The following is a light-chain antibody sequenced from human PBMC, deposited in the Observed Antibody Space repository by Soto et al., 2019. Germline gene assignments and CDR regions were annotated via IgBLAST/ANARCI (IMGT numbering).Light chain of an antibody. V-gene: IGKV1-5*01. CDR3: QQYNSYSPT. J-gene: IGKJ1*01. CDR1: QSISSW. Sequence: DIQVNQSPPTLSASVGDRVTITCRASQSISSWLAWYQQKPGKAPKLLIYDASSLESGVPSRFSGSGSGTEFTLTISSLQPDDFATYYCQQYNSYSPTFGQGTKVDIK. CDR2: DAS.